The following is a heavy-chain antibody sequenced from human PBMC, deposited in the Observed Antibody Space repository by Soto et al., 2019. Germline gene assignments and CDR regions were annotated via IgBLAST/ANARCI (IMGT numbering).Heavy chain of an antibody. D-gene: IGHD6-13*01. J-gene: IGHJ4*02. CDR3: AKDRSIAAAGSRPKYFDY. CDR2: ISGGGGST. Sequence: VQLLESGGGLVQPGGSLRLSCAASGFTFSSYAMSWVRQAPGKGLEWVSAISGGGGSTYYADSVKGRFTISRDNSKNTLYLQMNSLRAEDTAVYYCAKDRSIAAAGSRPKYFDYWGQGTLVTVSS. V-gene: IGHV3-23*01. CDR1: GFTFSSYA.